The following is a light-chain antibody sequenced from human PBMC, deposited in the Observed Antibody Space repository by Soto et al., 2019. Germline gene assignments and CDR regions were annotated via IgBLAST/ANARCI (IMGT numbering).Light chain of an antibody. CDR2: EVN. Sequence: QSVLTQPPSASGSPGHSVTLSCTGTSSDVGGYNYVSWYQQHPGKAPKLMIYEVNKRPSGVPDRFSGSKSGNTASLTVSGLQAEDEADYYCSSYAGSSNVFGTGTKATVL. CDR3: SSYAGSSNV. J-gene: IGLJ1*01. CDR1: SSDVGGYNY. V-gene: IGLV2-8*01.